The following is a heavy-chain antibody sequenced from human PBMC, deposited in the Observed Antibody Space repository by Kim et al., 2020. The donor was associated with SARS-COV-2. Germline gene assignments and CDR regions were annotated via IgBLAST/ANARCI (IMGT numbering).Heavy chain of an antibody. V-gene: IGHV1-69*13. Sequence: SVKVSCKASGGTFNNYAFSWVRQAPGQGPEWMGGIIPLLGTTNYAQKFQGRVTINADESTSTAYMELSSLRSEDTAVYYCARELRDGGGINYYYGMDVWGQGTTVTVSS. D-gene: IGHD1-20*01. CDR2: IIPLLGTT. J-gene: IGHJ6*02. CDR3: ARELRDGGGINYYYGMDV. CDR1: GGTFNNYA.